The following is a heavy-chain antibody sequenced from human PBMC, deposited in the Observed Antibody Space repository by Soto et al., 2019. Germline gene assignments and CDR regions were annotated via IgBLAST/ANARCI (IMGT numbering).Heavy chain of an antibody. CDR2: VSGSGGST. Sequence: HPGGSLRLSCAASGFTFSSYWMHWVRQAPGKGLEWVSTVSGSGGSTYYADSVKGRFTISRDNSKNTLYLQMNSLRAEDTAVYYCAKDSDYYDSSLYFDYWGQGTLVTVSS. J-gene: IGHJ4*02. D-gene: IGHD3-22*01. CDR1: GFTFSSYW. V-gene: IGHV3-23*01. CDR3: AKDSDYYDSSLYFDY.